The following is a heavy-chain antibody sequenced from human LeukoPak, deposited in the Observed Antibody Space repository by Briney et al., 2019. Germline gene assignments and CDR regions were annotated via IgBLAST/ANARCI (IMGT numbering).Heavy chain of an antibody. CDR1: GSTFTSYD. CDR3: ARGHPSAFDI. Sequence: GASVKVSCKASGSTFTSYDINWVRQATGQGLEWMGWKNPNSGNTGYAQKFQGRVTMTRNTSISTAYMELSSLRSEGTAVYYCARGHPSAFDIWGKGKMVTVSS. J-gene: IGHJ3*02. V-gene: IGHV1-8*01. CDR2: KNPNSGNT.